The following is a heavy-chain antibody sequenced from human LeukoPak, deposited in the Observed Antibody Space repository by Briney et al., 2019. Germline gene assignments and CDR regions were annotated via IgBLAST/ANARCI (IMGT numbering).Heavy chain of an antibody. CDR2: INQDGSKK. CDR3: AKWGPHCVGDYCPALDS. Sequence: GGSLKLSCVASRFTFSNYWMSWVRQAPGKGLEWVANINQDGSKKPYADSMKGRFTISRDNAKESLYLQLNSLRADDTAVYYCAKWGPHCVGDYCPALDSWGQGTLVTVSS. J-gene: IGHJ4*02. D-gene: IGHD2-21*02. V-gene: IGHV3-7*01. CDR1: RFTFSNYW.